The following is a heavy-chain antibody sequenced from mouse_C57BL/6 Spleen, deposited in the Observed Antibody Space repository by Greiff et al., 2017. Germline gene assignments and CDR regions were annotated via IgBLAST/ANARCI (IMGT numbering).Heavy chain of an antibody. CDR1: GYTFTSYW. J-gene: IGHJ4*01. Sequence: QVQLKQPGAELVKPGASVKLSCKASGYTFTSYWMHWVKQRPGQGLEWIGMIHPNSGSTNYNEKFKSKATLTVDKSSSTAYMQLSSLTSEDSAVYYCAPYGSNYAMDYWGQGTSVTVSS. D-gene: IGHD1-1*01. V-gene: IGHV1-64*01. CDR2: IHPNSGST. CDR3: APYGSNYAMDY.